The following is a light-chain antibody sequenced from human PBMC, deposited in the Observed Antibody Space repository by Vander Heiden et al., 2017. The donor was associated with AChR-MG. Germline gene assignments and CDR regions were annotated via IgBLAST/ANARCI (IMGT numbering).Light chain of an antibody. CDR3: AAWDDRLSGWV. J-gene: IGLJ3*02. CDR2: RNN. CDR1: SSNIGSNY. V-gene: IGLV1-47*01. Sequence: QSVLTQPPSASGTPGQRVTISCSGSSSNIGSNYVYWYQQLPGTAPKLLLYRNNQRPSGVPDRFSGSKSGTSAPLAISGLRSGDEADYYCAAWDDRLSGWVFGGGTKLTGL.